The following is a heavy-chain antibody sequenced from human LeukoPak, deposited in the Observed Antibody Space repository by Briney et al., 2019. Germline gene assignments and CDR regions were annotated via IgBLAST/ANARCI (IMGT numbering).Heavy chain of an antibody. V-gene: IGHV3-30*18. CDR1: GFNSRTYG. J-gene: IGHJ6*02. D-gene: IGHD2-21*01. CDR3: AKSYHDYSNYFFGMDV. CDR2: ISYDGSSK. Sequence: GGSLRLSCAASGFNSRTYGLHWVRQAPGKGLDWVATISYDGSSKYFADSVKGRFSISRDNSKNTMNLQMNSLSPDETPVYYCAKSYHDYSNYFFGMDVWGHGTTVTVSS.